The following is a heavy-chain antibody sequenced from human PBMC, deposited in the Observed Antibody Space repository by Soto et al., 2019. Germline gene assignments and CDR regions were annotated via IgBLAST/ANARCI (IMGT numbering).Heavy chain of an antibody. Sequence: QVQLQESGPGLVKSSETLSLTCSVSGGSVTSATYYWSWFRQPPGKGLEYIGYKNYIESTSYNPSLKSRVTILVDPSKSQVPLRLTSVTAADTAVYYCATIFACSTADCPIRPVDSWGQGTLVTVSS. D-gene: IGHD2-2*01. CDR1: GGSVTSATYY. CDR2: KNYIEST. J-gene: IGHJ4*02. CDR3: ATIFACSTADCPIRPVDS. V-gene: IGHV4-61*01.